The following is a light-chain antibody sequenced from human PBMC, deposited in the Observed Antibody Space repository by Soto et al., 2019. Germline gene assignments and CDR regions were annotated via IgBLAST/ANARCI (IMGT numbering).Light chain of an antibody. Sequence: QSVLTQPASVSGSPGESITISCTGTSSDVGGYNSVSWYQHHPGKAPKLTLYDVGDRPSGVSYRFSGSKSGNTASLTISGLQAADEADYFCSSFTSSMTNVFGSGTKLTVL. J-gene: IGLJ6*01. CDR3: SSFTSSMTNV. CDR1: SSDVGGYNS. CDR2: DVG. V-gene: IGLV2-14*03.